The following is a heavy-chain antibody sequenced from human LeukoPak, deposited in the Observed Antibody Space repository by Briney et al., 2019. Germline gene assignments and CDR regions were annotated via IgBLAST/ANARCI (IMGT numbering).Heavy chain of an antibody. V-gene: IGHV3-9*03. CDR2: ISWNSGSI. Sequence: GGSLRLSCAASGFTFDDYAMHWVRQAPGKGLEWVSGISWNSGSIGYADSVKGRFTISRDNAKNSLYLQMNSLRAEDMALYYCAKAVSGEIVGASVFDYWGQGTLVTVSS. CDR1: GFTFDDYA. J-gene: IGHJ4*02. CDR3: AKAVSGEIVGASVFDY. D-gene: IGHD1-26*01.